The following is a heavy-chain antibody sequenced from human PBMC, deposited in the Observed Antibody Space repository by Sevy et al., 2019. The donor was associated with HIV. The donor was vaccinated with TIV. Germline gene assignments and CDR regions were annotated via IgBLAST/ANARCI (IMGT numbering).Heavy chain of an antibody. D-gene: IGHD3-22*01. J-gene: IGHJ3*02. Sequence: GGSLRLSCAASGFTFSNYWMSWVRQAPGKGLEWVGNIKPDGSEKYYVDSVKGRFTISRDNAKNSLYLQMNSLRGGDTDVYYCARGDYSDSRGDYNDAFDIWGQGTMVTVSS. CDR1: GFTFSNYW. CDR3: ARGDYSDSRGDYNDAFDI. CDR2: IKPDGSEK. V-gene: IGHV3-7*04.